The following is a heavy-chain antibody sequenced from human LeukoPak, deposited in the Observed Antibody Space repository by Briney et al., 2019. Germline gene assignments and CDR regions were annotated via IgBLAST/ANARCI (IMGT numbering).Heavy chain of an antibody. V-gene: IGHV3-23*01. Sequence: PGGPLRLSCAASGFTFSDYYMSWIRQAPGKGLEWVSISGSGGDTYYADSVKGRFTISRDNSKNTLYLQMNSLRAEDTAVYYCAKARGATYGTYYFDYWGQGTLVTVSS. D-gene: IGHD4/OR15-4a*01. CDR3: AKARGATYGTYYFDY. CDR2: SGSGGDT. CDR1: GFTFSDYY. J-gene: IGHJ4*02.